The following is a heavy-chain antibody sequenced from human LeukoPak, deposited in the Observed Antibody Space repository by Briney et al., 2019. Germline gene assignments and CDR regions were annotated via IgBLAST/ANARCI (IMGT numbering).Heavy chain of an antibody. J-gene: IGHJ4*02. CDR3: ARDPTTQTFDY. CDR2: ISTYNGNT. V-gene: IGHV1-18*01. D-gene: IGHD4-11*01. CDR1: GYTFTSYG. Sequence: GASVKVSCKASGYTFTSYGISWVRQAAGQGLEWMGWISTYNGNTNYAQKLQGRVTMTTDTSTTTAYMELRSLTSDDTAVYYCARDPTTQTFDYWGQGTLVTVSS.